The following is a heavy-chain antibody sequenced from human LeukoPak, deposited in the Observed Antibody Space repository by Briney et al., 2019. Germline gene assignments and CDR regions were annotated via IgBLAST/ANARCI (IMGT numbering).Heavy chain of an antibody. CDR1: GGSFSGYY. CDR3: ARQANGSGSYYNDS. V-gene: IGHV4-34*01. CDR2: INHSGST. J-gene: IGHJ5*01. Sequence: SETLSLTCAVYGGSFSGYYWSWIRQPPGKGLEWIGEINHSGSTNYNPSLKSLVTISVDTSKNQFSLKLSSVTAADTAVYYCARQANGSGSYYNDSWGQGTLVTVSS. D-gene: IGHD3-10*01.